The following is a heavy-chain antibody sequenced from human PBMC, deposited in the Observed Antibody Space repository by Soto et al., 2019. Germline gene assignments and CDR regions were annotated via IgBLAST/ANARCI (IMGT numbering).Heavy chain of an antibody. V-gene: IGHV3-23*01. J-gene: IGHJ6*02. CDR1: GLSFNTYA. Sequence: GGSLRLSCAASGLSFNTYAMSWVRQAPGKGLEWVSAISGSGGSTYYGDSVKGRFTISRDNSESTLYLQMNSLKAEDTAVYYCAKGVNYYDSSGYYSYYYNGMDVWGQGTTVTVSS. D-gene: IGHD3-22*01. CDR3: AKGVNYYDSSGYYSYYYNGMDV. CDR2: ISGSGGST.